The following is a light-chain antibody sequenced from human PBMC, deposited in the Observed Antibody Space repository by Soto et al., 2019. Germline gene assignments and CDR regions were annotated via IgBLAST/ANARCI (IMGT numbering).Light chain of an antibody. J-gene: IGKJ1*01. Sequence: IVFTQSPATLSLSPLEISTLSCRASQSVSSYLAWYRQKPGQAPRLLIYDASNRATGIPARFSGSGSGTDFTLTISSLEPEDFAVYYCQQRSNWPWTFGQGTKVDIK. CDR2: DAS. V-gene: IGKV3-11*01. CDR1: QSVSSY. CDR3: QQRSNWPWT.